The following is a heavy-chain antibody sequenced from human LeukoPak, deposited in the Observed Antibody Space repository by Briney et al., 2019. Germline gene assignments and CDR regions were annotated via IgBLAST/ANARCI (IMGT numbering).Heavy chain of an antibody. CDR3: ARESATFDY. J-gene: IGHJ4*02. CDR2: TNTDGRST. Sequence: PGGSLRLSCAASGFTFSSFFMHWVRQVPGKWLVWISRTNTDGRSTYYADSVKGRFTISRDNAKNTLYLQMNSLRAEDTAVYYCARESATFDYWGQGTLVTVSS. CDR1: GFTFSSFF. V-gene: IGHV3-74*01.